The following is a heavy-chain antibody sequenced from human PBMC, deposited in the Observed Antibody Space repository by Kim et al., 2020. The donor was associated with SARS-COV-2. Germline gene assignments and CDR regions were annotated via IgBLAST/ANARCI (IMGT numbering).Heavy chain of an antibody. V-gene: IGHV4-39*01. CDR3: ARLPHDSSGYVDS. Sequence: SETLSLTCTVSGGSISSSFNYWGWIRQPPGKGLELIGSVYHSGSTYDSPSLKSRVTVSVDTSKNEFYLKVTSVTAADTAVYFCARLPHDSSGYVDSWGQGILVTVSS. CDR2: VYHSGST. D-gene: IGHD3-22*01. J-gene: IGHJ4*02. CDR1: GGSISSSFNY.